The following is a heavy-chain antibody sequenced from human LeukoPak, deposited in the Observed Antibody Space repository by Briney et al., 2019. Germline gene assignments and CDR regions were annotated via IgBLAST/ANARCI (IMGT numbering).Heavy chain of an antibody. J-gene: IGHJ4*02. CDR3: ARIGQLAAGIYFDY. CDR1: GGSISSYY. CDR2: IYYSGST. V-gene: IGHV4-59*01. D-gene: IGHD6-13*01. Sequence: SETLSLTCTVSGGSISSYYWSWIRQPPGKGLEWIGYIYYSGSTNYNPSLKSRVTISVVTSKNQFSLKLSSVTAADTAVYYCARIGQLAAGIYFDYWGQGTLVTVSS.